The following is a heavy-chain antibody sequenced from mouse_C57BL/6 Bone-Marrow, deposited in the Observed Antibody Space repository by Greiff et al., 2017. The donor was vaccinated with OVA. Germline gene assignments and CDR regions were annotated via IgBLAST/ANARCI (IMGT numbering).Heavy chain of an antibody. J-gene: IGHJ2*01. CDR2: IDPENGDT. Sequence: EVKLMESGAELVRPGASVKLSCTASGFNIKDDYMHWVKQRPEQGLEWIGWIDPENGDTEYASKFQGKATITADTSSNTAYLQRSSLTSEDTAVYYCTSYSNIDYWGQGTTLTVFS. CDR3: TSYSNIDY. CDR1: GFNIKDDY. V-gene: IGHV14-4*01. D-gene: IGHD2-5*01.